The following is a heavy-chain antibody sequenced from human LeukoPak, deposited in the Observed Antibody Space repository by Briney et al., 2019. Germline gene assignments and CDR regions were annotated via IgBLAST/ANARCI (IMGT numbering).Heavy chain of an antibody. CDR3: ARGTTYAYLDF. CDR1: GFTFSDYY. V-gene: IGHV3-11*06. CDR2: ISSSSSYI. Sequence: GGSLRLSCAASGFTFSDYYMSWIRQAPGKGLEWVSSISSSSSYIYYADSVRGRFTISRDIAKNSLYLQMSSLRDEDTAVYYCARGTTYAYLDFWGQGTLVTVSS. J-gene: IGHJ4*02. D-gene: IGHD1-14*01.